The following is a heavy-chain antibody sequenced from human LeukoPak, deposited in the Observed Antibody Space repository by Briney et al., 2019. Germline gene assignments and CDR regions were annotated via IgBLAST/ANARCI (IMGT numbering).Heavy chain of an antibody. CDR1: GFTFSNYW. CDR3: ARARGYGSPHINIDR. CDR2: IKQDGTEK. D-gene: IGHD5-12*01. V-gene: IGHV3-7*01. J-gene: IGHJ5*02. Sequence: GGPLRLSCAASGFTFSNYWMNLVRQAPGKGLVWVANIKQDGTEKYYVDSVKGRFTISRDNAKNSLYLQMNTLRAEDTAVYYCARARGYGSPHINIDRWGQGTLVTVSS.